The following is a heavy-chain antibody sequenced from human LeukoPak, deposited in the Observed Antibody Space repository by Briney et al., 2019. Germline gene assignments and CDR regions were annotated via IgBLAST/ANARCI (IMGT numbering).Heavy chain of an antibody. CDR2: ISGRSGYI. Sequence: GGSLRLSCAASGFTFSSYSMNWVRQAPGKGLEWVSSISGRSGYIYYADSVKGRFTISRDNAKNSLFLQMNSLRADDTAIYYCAKGRALEVVAAFNYWGQGTVVTASS. D-gene: IGHD2-15*01. J-gene: IGHJ4*02. CDR3: AKGRALEVVAAFNY. CDR1: GFTFSSYS. V-gene: IGHV3-21*04.